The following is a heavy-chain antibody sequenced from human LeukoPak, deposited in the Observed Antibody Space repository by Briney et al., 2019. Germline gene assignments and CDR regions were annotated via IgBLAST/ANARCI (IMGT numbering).Heavy chain of an antibody. CDR2: ISSSSSYI. Sequence: GGSLRLSCAASGFTFSSYSMNWVRQAPGKGLEWVSSISSSSSYIYYADSVKGRFTISRDNAKNSLYLQMNSLRAEDTAVYYCARARLPTYYYYMDVWGKGTTVTVSS. J-gene: IGHJ6*03. CDR1: GFTFSSYS. CDR3: ARARLPTYYYYMDV. V-gene: IGHV3-21*01.